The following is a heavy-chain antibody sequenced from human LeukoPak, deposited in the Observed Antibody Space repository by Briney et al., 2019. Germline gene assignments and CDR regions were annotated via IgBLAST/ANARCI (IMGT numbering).Heavy chain of an antibody. CDR2: IYYSGST. D-gene: IGHD3-22*01. V-gene: IGHV4-59*01. Sequence: SETLSLTCTVSVGSISSYYWSWIRQPPGKGLEWVGYIYYSGSTNYNPSLESRVTISVDPSKNQFSLKLSSVTAADTAVYYCARDGNYYDSSGYYYSVGYFDYWGQGTLVTVSS. CDR1: VGSISSYY. CDR3: ARDGNYYDSSGYYYSVGYFDY. J-gene: IGHJ4*02.